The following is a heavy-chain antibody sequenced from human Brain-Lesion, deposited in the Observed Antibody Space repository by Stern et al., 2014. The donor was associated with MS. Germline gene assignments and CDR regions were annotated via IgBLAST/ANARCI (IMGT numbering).Heavy chain of an antibody. CDR2: LYYSGSS. V-gene: IGHV4-30-4*01. Sequence: QVQLQESGPGLVKPSQTLSLTCTVSDDSINSDIYYWSWIRQPPGKGLEWIGYLYYSGSSYYNPSLKSRVTMSLDTSKNQFSLRLGSVTAADTAVYYCARVTGDGFGHGYSSFYGLDVWGQGTTVTVSS. CDR3: ARVTGDGFGHGYSSFYGLDV. J-gene: IGHJ6*02. CDR1: DDSINSDIYY. D-gene: IGHD1-20*01.